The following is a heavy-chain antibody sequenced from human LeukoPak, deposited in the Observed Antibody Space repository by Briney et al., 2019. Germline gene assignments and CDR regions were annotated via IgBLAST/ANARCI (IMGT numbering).Heavy chain of an antibody. Sequence: SGTLSLTCGVSGFSINSGYYWGWIRPPPGKGLVWIGSIYYSGTNYYNPFLKRRVTISEDMSKNYFYLRLISVTASDTAKYDCVTHESSARFDPWGQGTLVTVSS. D-gene: IGHD6-6*01. CDR1: GFSINSGYY. CDR2: IYYSGTN. J-gene: IGHJ5*02. CDR3: VTHESSARFDP. V-gene: IGHV4-38-2*01.